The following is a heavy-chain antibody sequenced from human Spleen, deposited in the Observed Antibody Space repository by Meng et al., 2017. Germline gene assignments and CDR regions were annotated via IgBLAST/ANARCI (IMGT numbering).Heavy chain of an antibody. CDR2: ISSSGGST. V-gene: IGHV3-23*01. J-gene: IGHJ5*02. CDR3: ARGMGTTVGRPPGWFDP. Sequence: GESLKISCAASGFTFSSYAMSWVRQAPGKGLEWVSSISSSGGSTYYTDSVKGRFTISRDNSKNTFYLQMNSLRAEDTAVYYCARGMGTTVGRPPGWFDPWGQGTLVTVSS. D-gene: IGHD1-26*01. CDR1: GFTFSSYA.